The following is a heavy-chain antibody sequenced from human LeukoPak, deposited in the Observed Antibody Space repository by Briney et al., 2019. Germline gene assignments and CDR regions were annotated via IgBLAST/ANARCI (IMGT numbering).Heavy chain of an antibody. J-gene: IGHJ4*02. Sequence: PGGSLRLSCAASGFTFSSYAINWVRQAPGKGLEWVSAISGSGGSTDYAGSVKGRFTISRDNSKNTLYLQMNSLRAEDTAVYYCAKELGSGWSSPFDCWGQGTLVTVSS. V-gene: IGHV3-23*01. CDR2: ISGSGGST. CDR1: GFTFSSYA. CDR3: AKELGSGWSSPFDC. D-gene: IGHD6-19*01.